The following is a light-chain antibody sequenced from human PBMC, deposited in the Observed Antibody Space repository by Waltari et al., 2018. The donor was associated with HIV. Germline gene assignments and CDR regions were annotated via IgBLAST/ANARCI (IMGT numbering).Light chain of an antibody. Sequence: DIQMTQSPSSLSASVGDRVFITCRAGQNIHTFLNWYQQQPGSAPKLLIFGASRLPSGVPSRFSGSGSETDFTLTIDNLQVEDFATYYCLQTDSMPLTFGPGTKVD. CDR3: LQTDSMPLT. J-gene: IGKJ3*01. CDR1: QNIHTF. V-gene: IGKV1-39*01. CDR2: GAS.